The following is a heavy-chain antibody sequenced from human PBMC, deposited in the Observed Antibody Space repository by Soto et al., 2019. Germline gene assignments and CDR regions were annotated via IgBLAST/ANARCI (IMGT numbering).Heavy chain of an antibody. CDR2: ISGSGGST. J-gene: IGHJ4*02. D-gene: IGHD3-22*01. V-gene: IGHV3-23*01. CDR1: GFTFSSYA. CDR3: AKDPTMIVVVTLGY. Sequence: EVQLLESGGGLVQPGGSLRLSCAASGFTFSSYAMSWVRQAPGKGLEWVSAISGSGGSTYYADSVKGRFTISRDNSKNTLYLQMNRLRAEDTAVYYCAKDPTMIVVVTLGYWGQGTLVTVSS.